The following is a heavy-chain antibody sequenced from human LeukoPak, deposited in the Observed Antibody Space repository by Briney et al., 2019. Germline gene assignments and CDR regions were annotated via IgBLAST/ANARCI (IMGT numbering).Heavy chain of an antibody. J-gene: IGHJ6*03. D-gene: IGHD2-21*01. CDR1: GFTFSSYA. CDR2: ISGSGGGT. V-gene: IGHV3-23*01. Sequence: GGSLRLSCAASGFTFSSYAMSWVRQAPGKGLEWVSAISGSGGGTYYADSVKGRFTISRDNSKNTLYLQMNSLRAEDTAVYYCAKDTWQFAPDYYYYMDVWGKGTTVTVSS. CDR3: AKDTWQFAPDYYYYMDV.